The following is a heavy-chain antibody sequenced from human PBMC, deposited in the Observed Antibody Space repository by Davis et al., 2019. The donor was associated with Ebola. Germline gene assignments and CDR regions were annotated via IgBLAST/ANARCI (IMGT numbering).Heavy chain of an antibody. CDR1: GGSISSGGYS. V-gene: IGHV4-30-2*01. D-gene: IGHD1-26*01. J-gene: IGHJ5*02. Sequence: SATLSLTCAVSGGSISSGGYSWSWIRQPPGKGLEWIGYIYHSGSTYYNPSLKSRVTISVDRSKNQFSLKLSSVTAADTAVYYCARGGRLDWFDPWGQGTLVTVSS. CDR3: ARGGRLDWFDP. CDR2: IYHSGST.